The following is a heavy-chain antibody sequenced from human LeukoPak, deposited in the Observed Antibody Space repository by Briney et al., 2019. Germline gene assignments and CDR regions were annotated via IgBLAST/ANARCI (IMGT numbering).Heavy chain of an antibody. V-gene: IGHV1-2*02. CDR1: GYTFTGYY. J-gene: IGHJ6*03. CDR3: ARDTQIYGSGSHYYMDV. Sequence: ASVKVSCKASGYTFTGYYMHWVRQAPGQGLEWMGWINPNSGGTNYAQKFQGRVTMTRDASISTAYMELSRLRSDDTAVYYCARDTQIYGSGSHYYMDVWGKGTTVTASS. CDR2: INPNSGGT. D-gene: IGHD3-10*01.